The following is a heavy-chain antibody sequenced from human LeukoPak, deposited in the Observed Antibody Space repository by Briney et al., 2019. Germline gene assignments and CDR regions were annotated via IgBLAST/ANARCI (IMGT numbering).Heavy chain of an antibody. V-gene: IGHV1-69*05. CDR3: ASDSSSQAFDI. CDR1: GGTFSSYA. Sequence: SVKVSCKXSGGTFSSYAISWVRQAPGQGLEWMGRIIPIFGTANYAQKFQGRVTITTDESTSTAYMELSSLRSEDTAVYYCASDSSSQAFDIWGQGTMVTVSS. CDR2: IIPIFGTA. D-gene: IGHD6-13*01. J-gene: IGHJ3*02.